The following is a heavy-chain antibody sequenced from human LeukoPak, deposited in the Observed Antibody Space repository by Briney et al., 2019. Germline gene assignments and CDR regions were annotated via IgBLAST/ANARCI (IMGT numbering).Heavy chain of an antibody. CDR1: GGSISSSSYY. J-gene: IGHJ4*02. CDR2: IYYSGST. V-gene: IGHV4-39*01. Sequence: SGTLSLTCTVSGGSISSSSYYWGWIRQPPGKGLEWIGSIYYSGSTYYNPSLKSRVTISVDTSKNQFSLKLSSVTAADTAVYYCARQPRKYVLLWFGESPAYYFDYWGQGTLVTVSS. D-gene: IGHD3-10*01. CDR3: ARQPRKYVLLWFGESPAYYFDY.